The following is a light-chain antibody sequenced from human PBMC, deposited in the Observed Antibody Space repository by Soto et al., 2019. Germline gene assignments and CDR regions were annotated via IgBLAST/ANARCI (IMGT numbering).Light chain of an antibody. CDR1: QSVSSNY. J-gene: IGKJ3*01. V-gene: IGKV3-20*01. CDR2: GAS. CDR3: QQYGSSPRFT. Sequence: EIVLTQSPGTLSLSPGERATLSCRASQSVSSNYLAWYQQKPGQAPRLLIYGASSRATGIPDRFSGSGSGTDFTLTISRLDPEDFAVYYCQQYGSSPRFTFGPGTKVDIK.